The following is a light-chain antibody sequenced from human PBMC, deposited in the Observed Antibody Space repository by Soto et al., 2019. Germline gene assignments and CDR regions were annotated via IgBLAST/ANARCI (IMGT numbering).Light chain of an antibody. V-gene: IGKV3-15*01. CDR2: GAS. J-gene: IGKJ5*01. CDR3: QQYNNWPPIT. Sequence: IFLPQSPGTLSLSLWEIATLSCRASQSVSSNLAWYQQKPGQAPRLLIYGASTRATGIPARFSGSGSGTEFTLTISSLQSEDFAVYYCQQYNNWPPITFGQGTRLEIK. CDR1: QSVSSN.